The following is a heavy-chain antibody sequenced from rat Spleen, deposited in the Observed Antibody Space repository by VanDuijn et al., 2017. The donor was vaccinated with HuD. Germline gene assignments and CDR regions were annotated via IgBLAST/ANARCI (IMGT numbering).Heavy chain of an antibody. D-gene: IGHD1-12*02. CDR1: GFSLTSYN. CDR3: ARGDYYDGTSHSDWFAY. Sequence: QVQLKESGPGLVQPSQTLSLTCTVSGFSLTSYNVPWVRQPTGKGLEWMGVIWTGGGTDYNSALKSRLSISRDTSKSQVFLKMNSLQTEDIATYYCARGDYYDGTSHSDWFAYWGQGTLVTVSS. J-gene: IGHJ3*01. CDR2: IWTGGGT. V-gene: IGHV2-30*01.